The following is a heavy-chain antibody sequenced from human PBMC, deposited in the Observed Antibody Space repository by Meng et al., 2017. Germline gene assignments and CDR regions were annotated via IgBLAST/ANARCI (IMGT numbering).Heavy chain of an antibody. CDR2: ISSSGSTI. CDR3: ARGPYYYDSSGYYSELDDAFDI. CDR1: GFTFSDYY. J-gene: IGHJ3*02. D-gene: IGHD3-22*01. V-gene: IGHV3-11*01. Sequence: GESLKISCAASGFTFSDYYMSWIRQAPGKGLEWVSYISSSGSTIYYADSVKGRFTISRDNAKNSLYLQMNSLRAEDTAVYYCARGPYYYDSSGYYSELDDAFDIWGQGTMVTVSS.